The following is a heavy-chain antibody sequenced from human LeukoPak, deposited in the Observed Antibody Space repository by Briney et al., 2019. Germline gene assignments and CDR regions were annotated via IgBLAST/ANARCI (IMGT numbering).Heavy chain of an antibody. CDR2: IRYSGRT. CDR3: GRLPDVSGWPFDN. Sequence: SETLSLTCTASDDSISRDFRTWIRQPPSKGLEWIGYIRYSGRTEYNPSLKSRVTISIQTSKNQFSLKLTSGAAADTAIYYCGRLPDVSGWPFDNWGQGILVTVSS. J-gene: IGHJ4*02. D-gene: IGHD6-19*01. V-gene: IGHV4-59*01. CDR1: DDSISRDF.